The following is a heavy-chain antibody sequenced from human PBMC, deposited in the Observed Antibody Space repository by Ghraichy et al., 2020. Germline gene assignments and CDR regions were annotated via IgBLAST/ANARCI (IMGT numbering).Heavy chain of an antibody. V-gene: IGHV3-74*01. CDR1: ASIFGDSW. J-gene: IGHJ6*02. D-gene: IGHD2-2*01. CDR3: ATDSFHVMDV. Sequence: GGSLRLSCAASSASIFGDSWMHCVRQGPGEGLVWVSRITSDGTNTIYADSVKDRFTISSDNANNLLYLQMHSLRAEDTAVYYCATDSFHVMDVWGPGTTVTFSS. CDR2: ITSDGTNT.